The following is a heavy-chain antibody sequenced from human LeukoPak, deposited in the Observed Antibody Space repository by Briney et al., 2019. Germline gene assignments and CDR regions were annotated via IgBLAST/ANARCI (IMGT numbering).Heavy chain of an antibody. Sequence: SETLSLTCSVSGASFRSDSHYWSWIRQPPGKGLEWIGNVYYSGRTAYSPSLKSRVTISVDISKNQFSLQLNSVTAADTAVYYCVRETATYYYDSRGYYRQIEVFDIWGQGTPVIVSS. J-gene: IGHJ3*02. CDR1: GASFRSDSHY. CDR2: VYYSGRT. V-gene: IGHV4-61*01. D-gene: IGHD3-22*01. CDR3: VRETATYYYDSRGYYRQIEVFDI.